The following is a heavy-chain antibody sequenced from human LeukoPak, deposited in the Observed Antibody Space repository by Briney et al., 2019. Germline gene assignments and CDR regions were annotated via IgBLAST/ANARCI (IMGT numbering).Heavy chain of an antibody. CDR2: FDPEDGET. J-gene: IGHJ4*02. D-gene: IGHD3-22*01. Sequence: ASVKVSCKVSGYTLTELSMHWVRQAPGKGLEWMGGFDPEDGETIYAQKFQGRVTMTEDTSTDTAYMELSSLRSEDTAVYYCATSYYYDSSGFFDYWVQGTLVTVSS. V-gene: IGHV1-24*01. CDR1: GYTLTELS. CDR3: ATSYYYDSSGFFDY.